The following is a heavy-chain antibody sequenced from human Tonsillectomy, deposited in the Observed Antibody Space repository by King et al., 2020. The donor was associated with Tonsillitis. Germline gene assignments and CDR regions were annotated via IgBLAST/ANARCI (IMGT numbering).Heavy chain of an antibody. CDR3: ARDDRSSSGCHDF. CDR2: IWYDGSNK. D-gene: IGHD6-19*01. CDR1: GFTFSSYD. J-gene: IGHJ4*02. V-gene: IGHV3-33*01. Sequence: HVQLVESGGGVVQPGRSLRLSCEASGFTFSSYDMHWVRQAPGKGLEWVAVIWYDGSNKYYADSVKGRFTISRDNSKNTLYLQMNSLRADDMAVYYCARDDRSSSGCHDFWGQGTLVTVSS.